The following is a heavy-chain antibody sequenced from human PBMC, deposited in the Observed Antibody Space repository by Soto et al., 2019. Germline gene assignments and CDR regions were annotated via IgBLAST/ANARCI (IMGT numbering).Heavy chain of an antibody. J-gene: IGHJ6*02. CDR3: ATLVVVPAATQDYYYYGMDV. CDR2: IDPSDSYT. CDR1: GYSFTSYW. D-gene: IGHD2-2*01. V-gene: IGHV5-10-1*01. Sequence: GASLKISCKGSGYSFTSYWISWVRQMPGKGLEWMGRIDPSDSYTNYSPSFQGHVTISADKSISTAYLQWSSLKASDTTMYYCATLVVVPAATQDYYYYGMDVWGQGTTVTVSS.